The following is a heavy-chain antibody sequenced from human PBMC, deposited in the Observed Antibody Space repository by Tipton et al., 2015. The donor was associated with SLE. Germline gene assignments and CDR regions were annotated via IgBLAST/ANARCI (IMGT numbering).Heavy chain of an antibody. CDR3: AKLDSSGYYLDY. CDR1: GFTFSSYA. V-gene: IGHV3-23*01. Sequence: SLRLSCAASGFTFSSYAMSWVRQAPGKGLEWVSAISGSGGSTYYADSVKGRFTISRDNSKNTLYLQMSSLRAEDTAVYYCAKLDSSGYYLDYWGQGTLVTHSS. CDR2: ISGSGGST. J-gene: IGHJ4*02. D-gene: IGHD3-22*01.